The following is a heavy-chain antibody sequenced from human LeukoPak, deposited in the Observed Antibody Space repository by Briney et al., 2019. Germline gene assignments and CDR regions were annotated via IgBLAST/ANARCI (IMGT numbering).Heavy chain of an antibody. V-gene: IGHV3-21*01. CDR1: GFSFSTYA. J-gene: IGHJ6*02. CDR2: ISSSSSYI. Sequence: PGGSLRLSCAASGFSFSTYAMSWVRQAPGKGLEWVSSISSSSSYIYYADSVKGRFTISRDNAKNSLYLQMNSLRAEDTAVYYCARDSKVWSGYSWSRYYYGMDVWGQGTTVTVSS. D-gene: IGHD3-3*01. CDR3: ARDSKVWSGYSWSRYYYGMDV.